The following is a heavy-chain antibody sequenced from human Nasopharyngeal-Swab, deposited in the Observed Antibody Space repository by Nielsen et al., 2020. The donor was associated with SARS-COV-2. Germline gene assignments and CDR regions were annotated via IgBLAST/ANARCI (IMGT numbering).Heavy chain of an antibody. D-gene: IGHD6-13*01. V-gene: IGHV7-4-1*02. CDR3: ARAGRGNSSWYVMDYYYGMDV. Sequence: WVRQAPGQGLEWMGWINTNTGHPTYAQGFTGRFVFSLDTSVSTAYLQISSLKAEDTAVYNCARAGRGNSSWYVMDYYYGMDVWGQGTTVTVSS. CDR2: INTNTGHP. J-gene: IGHJ6*02.